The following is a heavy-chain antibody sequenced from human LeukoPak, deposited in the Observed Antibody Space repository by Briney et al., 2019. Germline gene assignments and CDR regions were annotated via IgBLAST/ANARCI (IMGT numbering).Heavy chain of an antibody. J-gene: IGHJ6*03. V-gene: IGHV1-18*01. CDR1: GYTFTSYG. Sequence: ASVKVSCKASGYTFTSYGISWVRQAPGQGLEWMGWISAYNGNTIYAQKLQGRVTMTTDTSTSTAYMELRSLRSDDTAVYYCARGRGIAARRDYYYYMDVWGKGTTVTVSS. CDR3: ARGRGIAARRDYYYYMDV. CDR2: ISAYNGNT. D-gene: IGHD6-6*01.